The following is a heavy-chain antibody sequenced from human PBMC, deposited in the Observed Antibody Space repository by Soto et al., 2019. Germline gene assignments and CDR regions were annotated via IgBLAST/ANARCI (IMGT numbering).Heavy chain of an antibody. D-gene: IGHD6-19*01. CDR1: GYTFTGYY. CDR3: ARGLPPEQIAVAGHSPFDY. CDR2: INPNSGGT. V-gene: IGHV1-2*04. J-gene: IGHJ4*02. Sequence: ASVKVSCKASGYTFTGYYMHWVRQAPGQGLEGMGGINPNSGGTNYAHNFQGWVTMTRATSISTAYMELSTLRSADTAVYYCARGLPPEQIAVAGHSPFDYWGQGTLVTVSS.